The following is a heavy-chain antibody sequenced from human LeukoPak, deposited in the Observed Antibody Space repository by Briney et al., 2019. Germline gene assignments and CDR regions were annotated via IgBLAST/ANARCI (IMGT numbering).Heavy chain of an antibody. CDR2: ISAYNGNT. D-gene: IGHD3-3*01. CDR3: ARRPAEWLPFDY. Sequence: ASVKVSCEASGYTFTSYGISWVRQAPGQGLEWMGWISAYNGNTNYAQKLQGRVTMTTDTSTSTAYMELRSLRSDDTAVYYCARRPAEWLPFDYWGQGTLVTVSS. J-gene: IGHJ4*02. V-gene: IGHV1-18*01. CDR1: GYTFTSYG.